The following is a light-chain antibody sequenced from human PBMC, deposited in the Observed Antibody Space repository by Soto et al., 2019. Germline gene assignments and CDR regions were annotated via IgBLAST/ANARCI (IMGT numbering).Light chain of an antibody. J-gene: IGLJ2*01. CDR3: QSYDSSLSGHVV. Sequence: QSVLTQPPSVSGAPGQRVIISCTGSSSNIGAGYDVHWYQHLPGTAPTLLIYDSNNRPSGVPDRFSGSKSGTSASLAITGLQAEDEADYYCQSYDSSLSGHVVFGGGTKLTVL. CDR2: DSN. V-gene: IGLV1-40*01. CDR1: SSNIGAGYD.